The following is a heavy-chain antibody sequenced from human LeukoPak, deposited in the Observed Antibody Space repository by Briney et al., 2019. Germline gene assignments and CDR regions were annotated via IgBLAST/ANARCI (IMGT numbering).Heavy chain of an antibody. V-gene: IGHV3-21*01. CDR1: GFTFSSYS. J-gene: IGHJ6*03. Sequence: AGGSLRLSCAASGFTFSSYSMNWVRQAPGKGLEWVSSISSSSSYIYYADSVKGRFTISRDNAKNSLYLQMNSLRAEDTAVYYCASWGSGGDHYYYMDVWGKGTTVTVSS. CDR2: ISSSSSYI. D-gene: IGHD3-16*01. CDR3: ASWGSGGDHYYYMDV.